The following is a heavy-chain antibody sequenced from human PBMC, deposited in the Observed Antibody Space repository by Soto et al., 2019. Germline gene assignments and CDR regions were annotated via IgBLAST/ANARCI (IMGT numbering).Heavy chain of an antibody. D-gene: IGHD3-22*01. J-gene: IGHJ5*02. Sequence: SETLSLTCTVSGGSISSYYWSWIRQPPGKGLEWIGYIYYSGSTNYNPSLKSRVTISVDTSKNQFSLKLSSVTAADTAVYYCARLSGGYYFNWVDPWGQGTLVTVS. V-gene: IGHV4-59*08. CDR1: GGSISSYY. CDR2: IYYSGST. CDR3: ARLSGGYYFNWVDP.